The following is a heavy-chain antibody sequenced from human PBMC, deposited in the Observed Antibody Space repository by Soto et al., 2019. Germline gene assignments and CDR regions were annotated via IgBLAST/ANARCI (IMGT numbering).Heavy chain of an antibody. V-gene: IGHV3-23*01. Sequence: QAGGSLRLSCAASGFSFSSYAMSWVRQAPGKGLEWVSSGGTYYADSVKGRFTVSRDNSKNRLYLQMNSLRAEDTAVYYCAKGASRYSGSSEGYFDYWGQGXLVTVYS. J-gene: IGHJ4*02. CDR3: AKGASRYSGSSEGYFDY. D-gene: IGHD1-26*01. CDR2: GGT. CDR1: GFSFSSYA.